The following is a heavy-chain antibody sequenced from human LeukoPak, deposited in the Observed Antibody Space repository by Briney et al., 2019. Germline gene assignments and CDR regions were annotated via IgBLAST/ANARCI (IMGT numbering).Heavy chain of an antibody. CDR2: ISSSGSTI. D-gene: IGHD1-26*01. V-gene: IGHV3-11*01. Sequence: GGSLRLSCAASGFTFSDYYMSWIRQAPGKGLEWVSYISSSGSTIYYADSVRGRFTISRDNAKNSLYLQMNSLRAEDTAVYYCAREISGERTYYFDYWGQGTLVTVSS. J-gene: IGHJ4*02. CDR1: GFTFSDYY. CDR3: AREISGERTYYFDY.